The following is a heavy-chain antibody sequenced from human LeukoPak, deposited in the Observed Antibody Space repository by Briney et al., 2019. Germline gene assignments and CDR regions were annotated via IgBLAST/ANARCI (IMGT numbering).Heavy chain of an antibody. J-gene: IGHJ4*02. V-gene: IGHV4-39*07. CDR3: ARVAGDYYFDY. D-gene: IGHD4-17*01. CDR1: GGSISSSSSY. Sequence: SETLSLTCAVSGGSISSSSSYWGWIRQPPGKGLEWIGSIYYSGSTYYNPSLKSRVTISVDTSKNQFSLKLSSVTAADTAVYYCARVAGDYYFDYWGQGTLVTVSS. CDR2: IYYSGST.